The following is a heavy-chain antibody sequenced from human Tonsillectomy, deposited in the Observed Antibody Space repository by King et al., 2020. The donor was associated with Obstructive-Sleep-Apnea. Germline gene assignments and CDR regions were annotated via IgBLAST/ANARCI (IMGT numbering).Heavy chain of an antibody. CDR2: INWNSGSI. D-gene: IGHD3-10*01. J-gene: IGHJ5*02. CDR3: AKSASGSYYNSWFDP. V-gene: IGHV3-9*01. CDR1: GFTFDDYA. Sequence: VQLVESGGGLVQPGRSLRLSCAASGFTFDDYAMHWVRQAPGKGLEWVSGINWNSGSIGYADSVKGRFTISRDNAKNSLYLQMDSLRAEDTAVYYCAKSASGSYYNSWFDPWGQGTLVTVSS.